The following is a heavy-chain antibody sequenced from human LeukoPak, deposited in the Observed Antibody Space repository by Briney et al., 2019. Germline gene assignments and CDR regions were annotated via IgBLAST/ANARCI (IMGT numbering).Heavy chain of an antibody. Sequence: GGSLRLSCAASGFTVSSNYMSWVRQAPGKGLERVSAISGSGGSTYYADSVKGRFTISRDNSKNTLYLQMNSLRAEDTAVYYCARGSYYYDSSGYYYPRNYYFDYWGQGTLVTVSS. CDR2: ISGSGGST. CDR3: ARGSYYYDSSGYYYPRNYYFDY. J-gene: IGHJ4*02. V-gene: IGHV3-66*01. CDR1: GFTVSSNY. D-gene: IGHD3-22*01.